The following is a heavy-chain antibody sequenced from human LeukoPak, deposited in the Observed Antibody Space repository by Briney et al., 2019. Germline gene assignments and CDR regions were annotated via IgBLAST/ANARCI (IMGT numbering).Heavy chain of an antibody. CDR2: ISSSSSTI. Sequence: GGSLRLSCAASGFTFSSYSMNWVRQAPGKGLEWVSYISSSSSTIYYADSVKGRFTISRDNAKNSLYLQMNSLRAEDTAVYYCAYNEDIVSAAETYWGQGTLVTVSS. D-gene: IGHD2-15*01. V-gene: IGHV3-48*04. CDR1: GFTFSSYS. CDR3: AYNEDIVSAAETY. J-gene: IGHJ4*02.